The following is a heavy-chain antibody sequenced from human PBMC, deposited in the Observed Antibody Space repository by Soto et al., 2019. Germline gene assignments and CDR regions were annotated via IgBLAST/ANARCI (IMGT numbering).Heavy chain of an antibody. CDR3: ARQRYDIVTGYYNYGMDV. J-gene: IGHJ6*02. Sequence: QVQLQESGPGLAKPSETLSLTCTVSGGSISSYYWTWVRQSPGKGLEWIGYVYYTGSTNYNPSLKSRVTISIDTSKNQFSLKLSSVTAADTAVYYCARQRYDIVTGYYNYGMDVWGQGATVTVSS. D-gene: IGHD3-9*01. CDR2: VYYTGST. CDR1: GGSISSYY. V-gene: IGHV4-59*08.